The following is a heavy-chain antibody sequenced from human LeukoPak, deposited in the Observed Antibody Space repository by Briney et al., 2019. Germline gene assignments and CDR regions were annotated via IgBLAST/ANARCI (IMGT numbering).Heavy chain of an antibody. CDR1: GWSFSGYY. V-gene: IGHV4-34*01. J-gene: IGHJ5*02. D-gene: IGHD3-3*01. CDR3: ARAKGSGYFKVDWFDP. CDR2: INHSGST. Sequence: PSETLSLTCAVSGWSFSGYYWSWIRQPPGKGLEWIGEINHSGSTNYNPSLKSRVTISVDTSKNQFSLKLSSVTAADTAVYYCARAKGSGYFKVDWFDPWGQGTLVTVSS.